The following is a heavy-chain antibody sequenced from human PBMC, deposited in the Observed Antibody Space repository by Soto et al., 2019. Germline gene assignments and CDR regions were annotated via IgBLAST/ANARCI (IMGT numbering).Heavy chain of an antibody. Sequence: QAQLVESGGGVVQPGRSLRLSCAASGFTFSSYAMHWVRQAPGKGLEWVAVISYDGSNKYYADSVKGRFTISRDNSKNSLYLQMNSLRAEDTAVYYCARETVVTARTPVWDYWGQGTLVTVSS. J-gene: IGHJ4*02. CDR3: ARETVVTARTPVWDY. D-gene: IGHD2-21*02. CDR1: GFTFSSYA. CDR2: ISYDGSNK. V-gene: IGHV3-30-3*01.